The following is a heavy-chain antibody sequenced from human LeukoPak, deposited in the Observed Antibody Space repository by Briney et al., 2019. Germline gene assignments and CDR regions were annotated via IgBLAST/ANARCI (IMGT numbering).Heavy chain of an antibody. CDR2: ISGGGDST. CDR3: AKNVYATVAFRGYDY. CDR1: GFTFSSYA. Sequence: GGSLRLSCAASGFTFSSYAMSWVRQAPGKGLEWVSAISGGGDSTYYADSVKGRFTISRGNSKNTLYLQMNSLRAEDTAVYYCAKNVYATVAFRGYDYWGQGTLVTVSS. D-gene: IGHD2-8*01. J-gene: IGHJ4*02. V-gene: IGHV3-23*01.